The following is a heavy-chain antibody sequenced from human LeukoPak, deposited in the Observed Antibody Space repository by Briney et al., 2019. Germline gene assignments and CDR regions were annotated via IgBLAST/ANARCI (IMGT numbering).Heavy chain of an antibody. Sequence: SETLSLTCTGSGGSISSSSAYWGWIRQPPGKWLEWIGSIYYSKNTYYNPSLKSRVTISADTSKNQFSLTLGSVSATDTAVYYCVSPRGFSYGYFDYWGQGTLVTVAS. CDR2: IYYSKNT. V-gene: IGHV4-39*01. CDR1: GGSISSSSAY. J-gene: IGHJ4*02. CDR3: VSPRGFSYGYFDY. D-gene: IGHD5-18*01.